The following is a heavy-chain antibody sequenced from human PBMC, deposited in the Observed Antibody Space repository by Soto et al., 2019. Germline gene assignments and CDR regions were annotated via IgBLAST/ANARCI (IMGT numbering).Heavy chain of an antibody. CDR3: ARASSHLESRNLAFDI. V-gene: IGHV1-18*01. J-gene: IGHJ3*02. D-gene: IGHD1-1*01. Sequence: QVQLVQSGAEVKKPGASVKVSCKASGYPFTSCDITWVRQAPGQGLEWMGWISVDNGNTNYAQKLQGRVTMTTDTSTSTAYMELRSLRSDDTAVYYCARASSHLESRNLAFDIWGQGTMVTVSS. CDR1: GYPFTSCD. CDR2: ISVDNGNT.